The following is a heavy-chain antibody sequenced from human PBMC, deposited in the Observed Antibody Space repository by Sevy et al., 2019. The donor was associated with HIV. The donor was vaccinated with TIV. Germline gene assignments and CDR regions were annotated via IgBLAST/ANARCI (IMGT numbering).Heavy chain of an antibody. CDR2: ISSSSSYI. J-gene: IGHJ3*02. CDR1: GFTCSSYS. Sequence: GGSLRLSCAASGFTCSSYSMNWVRQAPGKGLEWVSSISSSSSYIYYADSVKGRFTISRDNAKTSLYLQMNSLRAEDTAVYYCARDAALSNYYASSGYPNAFDIWGQGTMVTVSS. V-gene: IGHV3-21*01. D-gene: IGHD3-22*01. CDR3: ARDAALSNYYASSGYPNAFDI.